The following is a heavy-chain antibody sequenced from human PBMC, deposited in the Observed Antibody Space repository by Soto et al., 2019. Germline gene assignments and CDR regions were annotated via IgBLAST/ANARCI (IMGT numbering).Heavy chain of an antibody. CDR1: GYTFTNCG. D-gene: IGHD3-10*01. CDR3: ARGVGSGSYYNQYNWFDP. V-gene: IGHV1-18*01. J-gene: IGHJ5*02. CDR2: ISAYNGNT. Sequence: GASVKVSCKASGYTFTNCGISWVRQAPGQGLEWMGWISAYNGNTKYAQKLQGRVTMTTDTSTSTAYMELGSLRSDDTAVYYCARGVGSGSYYNQYNWFDPWGQGTLVTVSS.